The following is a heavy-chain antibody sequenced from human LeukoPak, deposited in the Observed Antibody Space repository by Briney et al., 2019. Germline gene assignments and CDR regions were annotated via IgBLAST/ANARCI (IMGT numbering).Heavy chain of an antibody. CDR1: GFPFSSHS. CDR3: ARDQKVVVPAAIRYYYYYRDV. Sequence: GGSLRLSCAASGFPFSSHSMNWVRQAPGKGLEWVSSISSNSSYLYYADSVKGRFTISRDNAKNSRYLQRNSLRAEDTAVYYCARDQKVVVPAAIRYYYYYRDVWGKGTTVTVSS. J-gene: IGHJ6*03. CDR2: ISSNSSYL. D-gene: IGHD2-2*02. V-gene: IGHV3-21*01.